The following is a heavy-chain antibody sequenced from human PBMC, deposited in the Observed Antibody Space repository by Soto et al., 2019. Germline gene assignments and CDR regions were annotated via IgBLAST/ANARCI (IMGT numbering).Heavy chain of an antibody. D-gene: IGHD5-12*01. V-gene: IGHV3-7*01. Sequence: EVQLVESGGGLVQPGGSLRLSCAASGFTFSSYWMSWVRQAPGKGLEWVANIKQDGSEKYYVDSVKGRFTISRDNAKNPMYVQMNALRAEDTAVYYCASQVADSWGQGPLVTVSS. CDR1: GFTFSSYW. CDR3: ASQVADS. CDR2: IKQDGSEK. J-gene: IGHJ4*02.